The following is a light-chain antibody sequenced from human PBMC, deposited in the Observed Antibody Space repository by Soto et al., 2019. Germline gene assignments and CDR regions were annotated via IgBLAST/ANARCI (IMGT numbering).Light chain of an antibody. CDR2: QSN. J-gene: IGLJ1*01. CDR3: GSGDHGVSVFV. CDR1: TSNIGNNY. Sequence: QSVLTQPPSVSAAPGQKVTISCSGSTSNIGNNYVSWFQQLPGTAPKLIIYQSNRRPSGIPDRFSGSKSGTSATLGITGLQTGDEADYYCGSGDHGVSVFVFGTGTKVTVL. V-gene: IGLV1-51*02.